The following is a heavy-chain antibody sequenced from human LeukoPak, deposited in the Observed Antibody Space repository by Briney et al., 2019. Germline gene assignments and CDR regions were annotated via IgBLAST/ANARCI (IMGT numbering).Heavy chain of an antibody. Sequence: GGSLRLSCAASGFTFSSYSMNWVRQAPGKGLEWVSYISSSSSTIYYADSVKGRFTISRDNAKNSLYLQMNSLRAEDTAVYYCARASGPIAAAGYDYWGQGTLVTVSS. V-gene: IGHV3-48*01. CDR3: ARASGPIAAAGYDY. CDR2: ISSSSSTI. CDR1: GFTFSSYS. D-gene: IGHD6-13*01. J-gene: IGHJ4*02.